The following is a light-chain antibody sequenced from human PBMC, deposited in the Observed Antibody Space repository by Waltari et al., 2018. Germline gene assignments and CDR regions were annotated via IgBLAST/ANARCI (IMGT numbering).Light chain of an antibody. Sequence: IVLTQSPGTLSLSPGERATLSCRASQSVGTFLVWYQQKPGQAPRLLIPGASARATGSPDRFSGSGSGTDFSLTISRLEPEDSAVYYCQHYVRLPVTFGQGTKVEI. J-gene: IGKJ1*01. V-gene: IGKV3-20*01. CDR1: QSVGTF. CDR2: GAS. CDR3: QHYVRLPVT.